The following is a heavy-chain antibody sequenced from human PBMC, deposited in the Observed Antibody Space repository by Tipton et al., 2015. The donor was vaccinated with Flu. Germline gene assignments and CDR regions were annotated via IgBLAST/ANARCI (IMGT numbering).Heavy chain of an antibody. D-gene: IGHD2-15*01. CDR3: AKDTWFGGSHNTRFNS. J-gene: IGHJ4*02. Sequence: SLRLSCAASGFTFSSYAMSWVRQAPGKGLEWVSAISGSGDSTYYADSVKGRFTISRDNSKNTLYLQMNSLRAEDTAIYYCAKDTWFGGSHNTRFNSWGQGTLVTVPS. CDR2: ISGSGDST. CDR1: GFTFSSYA. V-gene: IGHV3-23*01.